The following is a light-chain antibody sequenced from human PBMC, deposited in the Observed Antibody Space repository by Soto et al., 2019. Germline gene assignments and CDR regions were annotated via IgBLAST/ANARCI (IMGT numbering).Light chain of an antibody. CDR2: EVG. J-gene: IGLJ1*01. Sequence: QSALTQPASVSGSPGQSITISCTGTSSDVGAFNYVSWYLQYPGKAPKLMIYEVGNRPSGVSNRFSGSKSGNTASLTISGLQAEEEADYYCCSYASGSIYVFGTGTKVTVL. CDR3: CSYASGSIYV. CDR1: SSDVGAFNY. V-gene: IGLV2-14*01.